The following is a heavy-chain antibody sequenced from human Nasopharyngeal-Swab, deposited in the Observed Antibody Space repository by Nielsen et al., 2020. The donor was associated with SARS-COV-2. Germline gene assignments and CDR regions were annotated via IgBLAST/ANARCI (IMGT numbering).Heavy chain of an antibody. CDR2: IWYDGSNE. CDR3: ARDSGIAVAGPNWYFDL. V-gene: IGHV3-33*08. Sequence: GESLKISCAASGFTFSSYWMSWVRQAPGKGLEWVAVIWYDGSNEYYADSVKGRFTISRDNSKNTLYLQMNSLRAEDTAVYYCARDSGIAVAGPNWYFDLWGRGTLVTVSS. CDR1: GFTFSSYW. D-gene: IGHD6-19*01. J-gene: IGHJ2*01.